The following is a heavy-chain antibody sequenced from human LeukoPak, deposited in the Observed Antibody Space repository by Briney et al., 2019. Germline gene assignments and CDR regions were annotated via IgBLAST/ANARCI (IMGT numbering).Heavy chain of an antibody. D-gene: IGHD3-10*01. CDR2: IYYSGTT. CDR3: ARLLLWFGESWYFDL. V-gene: IGHV4-39*07. Sequence: PSETLSLTCTVSGGSISSSSYYWGWIRQPPGKGLEWIGSIYYSGTTYYNPSLKSRVTISADRSKNQISLQMSSVTAADTAVYYCARLLLWFGESWYFDLWGRGTLVTVSS. CDR1: GGSISSSSYY. J-gene: IGHJ2*01.